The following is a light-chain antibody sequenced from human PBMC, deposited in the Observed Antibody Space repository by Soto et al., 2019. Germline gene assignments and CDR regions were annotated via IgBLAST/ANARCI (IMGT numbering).Light chain of an antibody. J-gene: IGLJ1*01. CDR2: AVT. CDR1: SSDVGGYNY. V-gene: IGLV2-14*01. Sequence: QSALTQPASVSGSPGQSITISCTGTSSDVGGYNYVSWYQPHPGKAPKLMIYAVTDRPSGVSSRFSGSKSGNTASLTISGLQAEDEADYYCSSYTSSSTLFGTGTKVTVL. CDR3: SSYTSSSTL.